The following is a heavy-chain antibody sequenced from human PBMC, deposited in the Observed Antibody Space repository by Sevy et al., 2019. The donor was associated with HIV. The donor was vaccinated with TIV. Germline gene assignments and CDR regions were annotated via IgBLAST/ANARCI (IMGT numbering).Heavy chain of an antibody. CDR1: GFTFSSYW. V-gene: IGHV3-7*03. CDR2: IKQDGSEK. D-gene: IGHD3-10*01. J-gene: IGHJ6*03. Sequence: GGSLRLSCAASGFTFSSYWMSWVRQAPGKGLEWVANIKQDGSEKYYVDSVKGRFTISRDNVKNSLYLKRNGLRAEDKAVYYCAKACGDLLWFGPCYYYMDVWGKGTTVTVSS. CDR3: AKACGDLLWFGPCYYYMDV.